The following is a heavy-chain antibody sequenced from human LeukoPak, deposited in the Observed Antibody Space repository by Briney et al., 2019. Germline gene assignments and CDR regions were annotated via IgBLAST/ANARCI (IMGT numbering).Heavy chain of an antibody. D-gene: IGHD3-3*01. J-gene: IGHJ4*02. V-gene: IGHV3-33*01. Sequence: GRSLRLSCAASGFTLSSYGMHWVRQAPGKGLEWVAVIWYDGSNKYYADSVKGRFTISRDNSKNTLYLQMNSLRAEDTAVYYCARNHYDFWSGYYDGLDYWGQGTLVTVSS. CDR2: IWYDGSNK. CDR3: ARNHYDFWSGYYDGLDY. CDR1: GFTLSSYG.